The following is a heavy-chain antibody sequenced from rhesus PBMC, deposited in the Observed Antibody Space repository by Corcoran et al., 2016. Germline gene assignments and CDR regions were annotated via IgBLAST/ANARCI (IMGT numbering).Heavy chain of an antibody. CDR1: GGSVSSGYFY. CDR3: AKEAARGASWNSLDV. CDR2: ITYSGTT. D-gene: IGHD6-25*01. V-gene: IGHV4-122*02. J-gene: IGHJ5-2*02. Sequence: QLQLRESGPGLVMPSETLSLTCAVSGGSVSSGYFYWNWIRQPPGKGLEWIGYITYSGTTRYNPSLRSRVSISRDPSRNQFSRELSSVTAADTAVYYCAKEAARGASWNSLDVWGRGVLVTVSS.